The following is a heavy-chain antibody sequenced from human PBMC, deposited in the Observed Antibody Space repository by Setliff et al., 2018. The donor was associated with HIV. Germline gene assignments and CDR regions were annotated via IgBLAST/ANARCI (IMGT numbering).Heavy chain of an antibody. CDR1: GFTFSDYY. Sequence: PGGSLRLSCAASGFTFSDYYLNWFRLAPGKGLEWISHITNTGSSTNYADSVKGRFTISRDNAKYSLYLQMNTLRVEDTAVYYCMYGGRTATTRWGQGTLVTVSS. J-gene: IGHJ4*02. CDR3: MYGGRTATTR. CDR2: ITNTGSST. D-gene: IGHD4-17*01. V-gene: IGHV3-11*04.